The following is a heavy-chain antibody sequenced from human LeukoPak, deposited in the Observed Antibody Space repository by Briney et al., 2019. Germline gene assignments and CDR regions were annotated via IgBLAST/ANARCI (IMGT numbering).Heavy chain of an antibody. V-gene: IGHV6-1*01. CDR1: GDSVSSNSAA. D-gene: IGHD5-18*01. CDR2: TYYRSKWYN. CDR3: ARDVXDTXMXXLFDY. J-gene: IGHJ4*02. Sequence: SQTLSLTCAISGDSVSSNSAAWNWIRRSPSRGLEWLGRTYYRSKWYNGYAVSVKSRITINPDTSKNQFSLQLNSVTPEDTAVYYCARDVXDTXMXXLFDYWGQGTXVTVSS.